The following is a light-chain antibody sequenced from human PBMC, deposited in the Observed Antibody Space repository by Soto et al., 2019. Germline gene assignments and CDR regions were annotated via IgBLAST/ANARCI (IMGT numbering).Light chain of an antibody. V-gene: IGKV1-39*01. CDR3: QQSYSTPLT. J-gene: IGKJ4*01. Sequence: DIQMTQSPSSLSASVGDRVTITCRASQSISSYLNWYQQKPGEAPKLLIYAASSLQSGVPSRFSGSGSGTDFTLTISSLQPEDFATYYCQQSYSTPLTFXGGTKVDIK. CDR1: QSISSY. CDR2: AAS.